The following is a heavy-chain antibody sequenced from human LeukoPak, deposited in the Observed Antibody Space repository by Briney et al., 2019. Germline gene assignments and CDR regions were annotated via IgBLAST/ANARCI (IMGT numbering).Heavy chain of an antibody. D-gene: IGHD1-26*01. Sequence: RGSLRLSCAASGFTFSSYGMHWVRQAPGKGLEWVAVISYDGSNKYYADSVKGRFTISRDNSKNTLYLQMNSLRAEDTAVYYCAREQWELYYWGQGTLVTVSS. CDR1: GFTFSSYG. CDR2: ISYDGSNK. V-gene: IGHV3-30*03. J-gene: IGHJ4*02. CDR3: AREQWELYY.